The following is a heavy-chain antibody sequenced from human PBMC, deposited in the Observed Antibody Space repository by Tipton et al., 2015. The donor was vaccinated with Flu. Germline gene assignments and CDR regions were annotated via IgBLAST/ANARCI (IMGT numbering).Heavy chain of an antibody. D-gene: IGHD3-10*01. Sequence: TLSLTCTVSGGSISTSGYFWGWIRQPPGKGLGWIGSMYYSGGTHHNPSLKSRVSISGDTSKNQFSLKLRYVTAADTAVYYCARDRGWPASLDYWGQGILVTVSS. V-gene: IGHV4-39*07. CDR2: MYYSGGT. J-gene: IGHJ4*02. CDR3: ARDRGWPASLDY. CDR1: GGSISTSGYF.